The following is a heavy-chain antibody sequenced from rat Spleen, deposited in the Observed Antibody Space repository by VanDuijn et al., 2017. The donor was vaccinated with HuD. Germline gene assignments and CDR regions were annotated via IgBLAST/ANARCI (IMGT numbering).Heavy chain of an antibody. CDR2: ISYDGSST. Sequence: EVQMVESGGGLVQPGRSLKLSCVASGFTFNNYGMAWVRQAPKKGLEWVATISYDGSSTYYRDSVKGRFTISRDNAKSTLSLQMDSLRSEDTATYYCARRHYGYTDYFDYWGQGVMVTVSS. CDR1: GFTFNNYG. J-gene: IGHJ2*01. CDR3: ARRHYGYTDYFDY. D-gene: IGHD1-6*01. V-gene: IGHV5-29*01.